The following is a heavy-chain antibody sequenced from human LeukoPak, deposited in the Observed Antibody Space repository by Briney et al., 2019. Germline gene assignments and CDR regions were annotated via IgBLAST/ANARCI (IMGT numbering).Heavy chain of an antibody. V-gene: IGHV3-48*04. CDR1: GFTFSSYS. Sequence: GGSLRLSCAASGFTFSSYSMNWVRQAPGKGLEWDSYISSSSSTIYYADSVKGRFTISRDNAKNSLYLQMNSLRAEDTAVYYCARMIPWSDYWGQGTLVTVSS. D-gene: IGHD3-22*01. CDR2: ISSSSSTI. CDR3: ARMIPWSDY. J-gene: IGHJ4*02.